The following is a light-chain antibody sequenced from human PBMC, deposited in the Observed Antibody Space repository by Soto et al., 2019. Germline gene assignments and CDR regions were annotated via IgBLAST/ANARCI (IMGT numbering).Light chain of an antibody. CDR3: QQYGSPPWT. J-gene: IGKJ1*01. CDR1: QSVSSRY. Sequence: EIVLTQSPGTLSLSPGVRATLSCRASQSVSSRYLGWYQQRFGQAPRLLIYGASSRATGIPDRFSGSGSGTDFTLTISSLEPEDFAVYFCQQYGSPPWTFGQGTKVEIK. V-gene: IGKV3-20*01. CDR2: GAS.